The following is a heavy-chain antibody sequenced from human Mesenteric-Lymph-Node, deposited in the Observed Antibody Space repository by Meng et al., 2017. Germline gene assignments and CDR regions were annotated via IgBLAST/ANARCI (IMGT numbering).Heavy chain of an antibody. CDR3: ARVIRDNLGAYSFDI. J-gene: IGHJ3*02. D-gene: IGHD3-10*01. Sequence: SETLSLTCTVSGGSISSSSYYWGWIRQPPGKGLEWIGSIYYSGSTYYNPSLKSRVTISVDTSKNQFSLKLSSVTAADTAVYYCARVIRDNLGAYSFDIWGQGTMVTVSS. CDR1: GGSISSSSYY. CDR2: IYYSGST. V-gene: IGHV4-39*07.